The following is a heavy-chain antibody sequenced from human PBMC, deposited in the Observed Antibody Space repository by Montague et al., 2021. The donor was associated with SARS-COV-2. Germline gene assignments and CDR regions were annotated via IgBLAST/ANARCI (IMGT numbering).Heavy chain of an antibody. J-gene: IGHJ6*04. Sequence: SLRLSCAASGFTFSSYGMHWVRQAPGKGLEWVAVISYDGSNKYYADSVKGRFTISRDNSKNTLYLQMNSLRAEDTAVYYCARDPKYYDILTGYLIARSYYYYYGMDVWGEGTTVTGSS. D-gene: IGHD3-9*01. CDR1: GFTFSSYG. V-gene: IGHV3-33*05. CDR3: ARDPKYYDILTGYLIARSYYYYYGMDV. CDR2: ISYDGSNK.